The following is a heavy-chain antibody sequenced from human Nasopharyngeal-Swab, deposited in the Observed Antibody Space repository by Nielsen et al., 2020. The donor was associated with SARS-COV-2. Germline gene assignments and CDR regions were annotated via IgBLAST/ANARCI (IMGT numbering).Heavy chain of an antibody. CDR1: GFTFSSYS. J-gene: IGHJ3*02. Sequence: GGSLRLSCAASGFTFSSYSMNWVRQATGKGLEWVSSISSSSSYIYYADSVKGRFTISRDNAKNSLYLQMNSLRAEDTAVYYCARDFRELVGAFDIWGQGTMVTVSS. D-gene: IGHD6-13*01. V-gene: IGHV3-21*01. CDR2: ISSSSSYI. CDR3: ARDFRELVGAFDI.